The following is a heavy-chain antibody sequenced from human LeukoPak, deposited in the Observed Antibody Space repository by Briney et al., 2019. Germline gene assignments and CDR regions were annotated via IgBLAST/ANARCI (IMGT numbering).Heavy chain of an antibody. V-gene: IGHV1-24*01. D-gene: IGHD6-19*01. Sequence: ASVKVSCKVSGYTLTELSMHWVRQAPGKGLEWTGGFDPEDGETIYAQKFQGRVTMTEDTSTDTAYMELSSLRSEDTAVYYCATDRQGGSGWYYFDYWGQGTLVTVSS. CDR2: FDPEDGET. CDR1: GYTLTELS. J-gene: IGHJ4*02. CDR3: ATDRQGGSGWYYFDY.